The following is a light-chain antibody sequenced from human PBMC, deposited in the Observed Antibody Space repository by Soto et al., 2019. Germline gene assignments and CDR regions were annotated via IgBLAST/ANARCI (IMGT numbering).Light chain of an antibody. J-gene: IGKJ1*01. V-gene: IGKV3-20*01. Sequence: EIVMTQSPATLSVVPGERATLSCRASQSVSSSYLAWYQQKPGQAPRLLIYGASSRATGIPDRFSGSGSGTDFALTISGLEPEDFAVYYCQQYGDSPWTFGQGTKVDIK. CDR2: GAS. CDR3: QQYGDSPWT. CDR1: QSVSSSY.